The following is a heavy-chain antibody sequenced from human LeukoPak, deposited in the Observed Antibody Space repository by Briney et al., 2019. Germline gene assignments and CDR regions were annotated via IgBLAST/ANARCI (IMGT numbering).Heavy chain of an antibody. V-gene: IGHV3-23*01. Sequence: GGSLRLSCAASAFTFSNYAMSWVRQAPGKGLEWVSTLSATVSDGGAYYADSVKGRFTISRDNSKNTVYLQMNSLRAEDTAVYYCAKTTTGYSSGRYPGWPVDYWGQGTLVTVSS. CDR1: AFTFSNYA. D-gene: IGHD6-19*01. CDR2: LSATVSDGGA. CDR3: AKTTTGYSSGRYPGWPVDY. J-gene: IGHJ4*02.